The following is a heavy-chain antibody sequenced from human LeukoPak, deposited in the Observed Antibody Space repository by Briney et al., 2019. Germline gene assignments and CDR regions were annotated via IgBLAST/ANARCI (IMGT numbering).Heavy chain of an antibody. CDR2: ISSSSYT. J-gene: IGHJ4*02. V-gene: IGHV3-11*05. CDR1: GFTFSDYY. Sequence: GGSLRLSCAASGFTFSDYYMSWIRQAPGKGLEWVSYISSSSYTNYADSVKGRFTISRDNAKNSLYLQMNSLRAEDTAVYYCARDEYYYDSSGLFDYWGQGTLVTVSS. CDR3: ARDEYYYDSSGLFDY. D-gene: IGHD3-22*01.